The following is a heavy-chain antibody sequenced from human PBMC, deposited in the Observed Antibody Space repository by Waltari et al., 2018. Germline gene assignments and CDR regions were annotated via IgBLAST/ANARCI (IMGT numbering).Heavy chain of an antibody. Sequence: QVQLVESGGGVVQPGRSLSLSCAASGFTFSSYGMHWVRQAPGKGMEWVAVISYDGSNKYYADSVKGRFTISRDNSKNTLYLQMNSLRAEDTAVYYCEKDRSGSGWFHDAFDIWGQGTMVTVSS. D-gene: IGHD6-19*01. CDR1: GFTFSSYG. J-gene: IGHJ3*02. CDR2: ISYDGSNK. CDR3: EKDRSGSGWFHDAFDI. V-gene: IGHV3-30*18.